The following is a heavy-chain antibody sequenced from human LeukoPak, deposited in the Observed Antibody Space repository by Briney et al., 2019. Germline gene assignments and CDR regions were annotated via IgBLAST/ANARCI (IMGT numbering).Heavy chain of an antibody. V-gene: IGHV1-8*01. CDR1: GYTFDNYD. D-gene: IGHD3-3*01. Sequence: ASVTVSCKTSGYTFDNYDINWVRQAAGQGLGLMGWMYPDSGNTGYAHKFVGRVTMARNTSMTTAYLELTGLTSGDTAIYYCARGAPMAIFGPGYDEYFEYWGQGTVVIVSS. J-gene: IGHJ4*02. CDR3: ARGAPMAIFGPGYDEYFEY. CDR2: MYPDSGNT.